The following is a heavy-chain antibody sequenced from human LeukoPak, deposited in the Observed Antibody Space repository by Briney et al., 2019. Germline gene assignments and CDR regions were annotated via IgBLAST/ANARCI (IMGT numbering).Heavy chain of an antibody. V-gene: IGHV3-48*02. J-gene: IGHJ5*02. CDR2: ISSSSSTI. CDR3: ARDSIAATLSNWFDP. D-gene: IGHD2-15*01. CDR1: GFTFSNAW. Sequence: PGGSLRLSCAASGFTFSNAWMSWVRQAPGKGLEWVSYISSSSSTIYYADSVKGRFTISRDNAKNSLYLQMNSLRDEDTAVYYCARDSIAATLSNWFDPWGQGTLVTVSS.